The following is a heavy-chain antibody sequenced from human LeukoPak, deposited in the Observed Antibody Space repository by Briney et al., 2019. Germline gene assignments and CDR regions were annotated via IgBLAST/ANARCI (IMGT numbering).Heavy chain of an antibody. CDR2: IDGGSDNT. D-gene: IGHD3-10*01. V-gene: IGHV3-23*01. CDR1: GFTFGSYT. J-gene: IGHJ4*02. CDR3: AKGMATYGSGTLFDY. Sequence: PGGSLRLSCEASGFTFGSYTMSWVRQAPGKGLEWVSAIDGGSDNTYFAGSVRGRFTISRDNSRNTLYLQMNSLRAGDTAVYYCAKGMATYGSGTLFDYWGQGTLVTVSS.